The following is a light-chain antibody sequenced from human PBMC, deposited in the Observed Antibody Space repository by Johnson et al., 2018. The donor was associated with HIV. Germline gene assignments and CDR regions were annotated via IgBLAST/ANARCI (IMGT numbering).Light chain of an antibody. J-gene: IGLJ1*01. Sequence: QSVLTQPPSVSAAPGQKVTISCSGSSSNLGNNYVSWYQQLPGTAPKLLIYENNKRPSGIPYRFSGSKSGTSATLGITGLQTGDEADYYCGTWDSSLSGVFGTGTKVTVL. CDR2: ENN. CDR3: GTWDSSLSGV. V-gene: IGLV1-51*02. CDR1: SSNLGNNY.